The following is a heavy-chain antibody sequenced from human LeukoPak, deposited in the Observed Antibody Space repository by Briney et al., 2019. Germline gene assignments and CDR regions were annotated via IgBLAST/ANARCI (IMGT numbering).Heavy chain of an antibody. D-gene: IGHD1-1*01. CDR3: ARTTTGLLRMFDY. V-gene: IGHV4-59*01. Sequence: SETLSLTCTVSGGSISSYFWSWIRQPPGKGLEWIGYISYSGGTNYNPSLKSRVTISVDTSKSQFSLKLSSVSAADTAVYYCARTTTGLLRMFDYWGQGTLVTVSS. CDR1: GGSISSYF. CDR2: ISYSGGT. J-gene: IGHJ4*02.